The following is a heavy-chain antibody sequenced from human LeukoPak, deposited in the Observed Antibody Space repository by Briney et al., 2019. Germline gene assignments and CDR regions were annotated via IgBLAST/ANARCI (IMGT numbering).Heavy chain of an antibody. Sequence: EASQTLSLTCTVSGGSISSGDYYWSWIRQPPGKGLEWIGYIYYSGSTYYNPSLKSRVTISVDTSKNQFSLKLSSVTAADTAVYYCARDLWRSSFDYWAREPWSPSPQ. CDR1: GGSISSGDYY. J-gene: IGHJ4*02. CDR2: IYYSGST. V-gene: IGHV4-30-4*01. D-gene: IGHD3-16*01. CDR3: ARDLWRSSFDY.